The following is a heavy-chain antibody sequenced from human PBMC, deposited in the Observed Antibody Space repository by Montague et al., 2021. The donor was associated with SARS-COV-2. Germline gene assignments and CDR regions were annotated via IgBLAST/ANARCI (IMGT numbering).Heavy chain of an antibody. CDR1: GFTFRSYT. J-gene: IGHJ3*02. Sequence: SLRLSCAASGFTFRSYTMNWVRQAPGKGLEWVSLISSSSNYIFYADSVKGRFTIFRDNAKNSLFLQMNSLRAEDTAVYYCARDGWAHYYDKSGYGEYFDIWGQGTMVTVSS. CDR3: ARDGWAHYYDKSGYGEYFDI. CDR2: ISSSSNYI. V-gene: IGHV3-21*01. D-gene: IGHD3-22*01.